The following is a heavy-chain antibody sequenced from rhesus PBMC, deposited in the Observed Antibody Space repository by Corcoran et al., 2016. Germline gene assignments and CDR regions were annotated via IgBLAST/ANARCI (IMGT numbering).Heavy chain of an antibody. V-gene: IGHV4-147*01. CDR1: GYSISSNY. Sequence: QVQLQESGPGLVKPSETLSLTCAVSGYSISSNYWSWIRQPPGKGLEWIGYIYGSSGITYYNPSRKSRVTISTDTSKNQFSLKLNSVTAADTAVYYCAREGTYGSSYYFDYWGQGVLVTVSS. CDR3: AREGTYGSSYYFDY. D-gene: IGHD4-29*01. J-gene: IGHJ4*01. CDR2: IYGSSGIT.